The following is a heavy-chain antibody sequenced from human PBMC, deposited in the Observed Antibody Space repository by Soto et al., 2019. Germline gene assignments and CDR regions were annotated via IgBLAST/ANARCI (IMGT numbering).Heavy chain of an antibody. V-gene: IGHV3-9*01. D-gene: IGHD2-15*01. CDR1: GFTFDEFS. CDR2: ISWHNPVI. Sequence: VELVASGGGLIQPGRSLRLSCAASGFTFDEFSMHWVRQVPGTGPEWVSGISWHNPVIGYAGSVKGRFTSSRDNAKNSLFLQMNGLRSEDTALYYCAQDDHWSGGGCCGGFDSWGQGVLVTVSP. J-gene: IGHJ4*02. CDR3: AQDDHWSGGGCCGGFDS.